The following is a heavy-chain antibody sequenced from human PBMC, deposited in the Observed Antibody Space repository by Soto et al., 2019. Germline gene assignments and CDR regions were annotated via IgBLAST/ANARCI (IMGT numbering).Heavy chain of an antibody. J-gene: IGHJ4*02. Sequence: GGSLRLSCAGSGFTFSSYWMSWVRQAPGKGLEWVANIKQDGSEKYYVDSVKGRFTISRDNAKNSLYLQMNSLRAEDTAVYYCARDTRYRRFDYWGQGTLVTVSS. V-gene: IGHV3-7*01. CDR2: IKQDGSEK. CDR3: ARDTRYRRFDY. D-gene: IGHD4-4*01. CDR1: GFTFSSYW.